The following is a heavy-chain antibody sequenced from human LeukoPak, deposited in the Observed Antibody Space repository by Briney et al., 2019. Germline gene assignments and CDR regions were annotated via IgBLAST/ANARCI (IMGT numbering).Heavy chain of an antibody. CDR3: ALEKEDSPGY. V-gene: IGHV3-23*01. D-gene: IGHD1-1*01. CDR1: GLTFSRYA. J-gene: IGHJ4*02. CDR2: ISGSGGNT. Sequence: GGSLRLSCPTSGLTFSRYAMSWVRQAPGKGLEWVSGISGSGGNTYYGDSVKGRFTISRDNSKNTLYLQLNSLRAEDTAVYYCALEKEDSPGYWGQGTLVTVSS.